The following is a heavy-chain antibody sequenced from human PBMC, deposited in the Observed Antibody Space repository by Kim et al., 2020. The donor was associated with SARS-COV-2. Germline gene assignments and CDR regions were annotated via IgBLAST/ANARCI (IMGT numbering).Heavy chain of an antibody. CDR3: GRGGGGTSVAQPHYDV. CDR1: GGSLGGYY. D-gene: IGHD3-16*01. CDR2: INYGGST. J-gene: IGHJ3*01. Sequence: SETLSLTCGVSGGSLGGYYWTWIRQTPGKGLEWIGEINYGGSTRYNSSLQSRASLSVDTSMNQFSLRLASVTAADTAVYYCGRGGGGTSVAQPHYDVWG. V-gene: IGHV4-34*01.